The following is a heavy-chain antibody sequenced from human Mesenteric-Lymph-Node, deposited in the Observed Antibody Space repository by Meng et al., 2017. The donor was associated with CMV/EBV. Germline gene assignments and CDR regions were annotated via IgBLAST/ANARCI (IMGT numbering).Heavy chain of an antibody. Sequence: GESLKISCAASGFTFSSYSMNWVRQAPGKGLEWVSSISSSSYIYYADSVKGRFTISRDNAKNSLYLQMNSLRAEDTAVYYCASRLVRGGDYWGQGTLVTVSS. V-gene: IGHV3-21*01. J-gene: IGHJ4*02. CDR3: ASRLVRGGDY. CDR1: GFTFSSYS. CDR2: ISSSSYI. D-gene: IGHD6-6*01.